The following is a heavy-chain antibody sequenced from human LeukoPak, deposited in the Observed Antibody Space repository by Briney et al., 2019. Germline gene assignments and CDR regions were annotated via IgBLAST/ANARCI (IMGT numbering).Heavy chain of an antibody. J-gene: IGHJ3*02. CDR3: AIHRGYYGARDAFDI. Sequence: SVKVSCKASGYTFTSYGINWVRQATGQGLEWMGGIIPIFGTANYAQKFQGRVTITADESTGTAYMELSSLRSEDTAVYYCAIHRGYYGARDAFDIWGQGTMVTVSS. V-gene: IGHV1-69*13. D-gene: IGHD4/OR15-4a*01. CDR1: GYTFTSYG. CDR2: IIPIFGTA.